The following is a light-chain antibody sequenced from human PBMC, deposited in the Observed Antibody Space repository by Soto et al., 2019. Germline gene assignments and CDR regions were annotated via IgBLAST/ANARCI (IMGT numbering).Light chain of an antibody. CDR3: QQYGSSPPT. J-gene: IGKJ1*01. CDR2: GAS. Sequence: EIVMTQSPATLSVSPGERATLSCRASQSVSSNLAWYQQKPGQAPRLLIYGASSRATGIPDRFSGSGSGTDFTLTISRLEPEEFAMYYCQQYGSSPPTFGLGTKVDI. V-gene: IGKV3-20*01. CDR1: QSVSSN.